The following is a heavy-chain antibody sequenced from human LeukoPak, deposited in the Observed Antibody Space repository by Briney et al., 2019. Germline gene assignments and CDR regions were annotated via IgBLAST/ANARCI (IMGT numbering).Heavy chain of an antibody. Sequence: GGSLRLSCAASGFTFSSYSMNWVRQAPGKGLEWVSAISGSGGSTYYADSVKGRFTISRDNSKNTLYLQMNSLRAEDTAVYYCAKDRWQATLDYWGQGTLVTVSS. D-gene: IGHD5-12*01. J-gene: IGHJ4*02. V-gene: IGHV3-23*01. CDR2: ISGSGGST. CDR3: AKDRWQATLDY. CDR1: GFTFSSYS.